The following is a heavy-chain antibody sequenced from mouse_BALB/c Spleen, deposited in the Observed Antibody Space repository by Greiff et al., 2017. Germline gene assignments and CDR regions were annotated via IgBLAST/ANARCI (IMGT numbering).Heavy chain of an antibody. CDR1: GFSLTSYG. CDR2: IWSGGST. D-gene: IGHD4-1*01. CDR3: ARGTGTYYFDY. V-gene: IGHV2-2*02. Sequence: VKVVESGPGLVQPSQSLSITCTVSGFSLTSYGVHWVRQSPGKGLEWLGVIWSGGSTDYNAAFISRLSISKDNSKSQVFFKMNSLQANDTAIYYCARGTGTYYFDYWGQGTTLTVSS. J-gene: IGHJ2*01.